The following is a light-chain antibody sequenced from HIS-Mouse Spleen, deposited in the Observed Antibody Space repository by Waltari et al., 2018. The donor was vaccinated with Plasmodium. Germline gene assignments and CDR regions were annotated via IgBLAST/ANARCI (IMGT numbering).Light chain of an antibody. V-gene: IGLV2-23*01. J-gene: IGLJ1*01. CDR2: EGS. CDR3: CSYAGSSTYV. CDR1: SSDVWSHNL. Sequence: QSALTQPASVSGSPGQSIPISCTGTSSDVWSHNLASWYQQPPGKAPKPMIYEGSKRPSGVSNRFSGSKSGNTASLTISGLQAEDEADYYCCSYAGSSTYVFGTGTKVTVL.